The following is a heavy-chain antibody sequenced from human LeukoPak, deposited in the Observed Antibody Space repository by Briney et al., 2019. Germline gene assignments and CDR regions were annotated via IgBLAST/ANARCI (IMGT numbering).Heavy chain of an antibody. D-gene: IGHD3-3*01. CDR3: AKVPDLITIFGVVIPMRFDY. J-gene: IGHJ4*02. CDR1: GFTFSSYA. CDR2: ISGSGGST. Sequence: PGGSLRLSCAASGFTFSSYAMSWVRQAPGKGLEWVSAISGSGGSTYYADSVKGRFTISRDNSKNTLYLQMNSLRAEDTAVYYCAKVPDLITIFGVVIPMRFDYWGQGTLVTVPS. V-gene: IGHV3-23*01.